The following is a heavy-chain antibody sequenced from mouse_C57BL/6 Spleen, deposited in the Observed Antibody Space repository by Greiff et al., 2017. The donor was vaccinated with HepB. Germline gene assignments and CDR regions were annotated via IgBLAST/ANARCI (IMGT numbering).Heavy chain of an antibody. Sequence: VKLQQSDAELVKPGASVKISCKVSGYTFTDHTIHWMKQRPEQGLEWIGYIYPRDGSTKYNEKFKGKATLTADKSSSTAYMQLNSLTSEDSAVYFCARGEDYDGLLFDYWGQGTTLTVSS. V-gene: IGHV1-78*01. CDR2: IYPRDGST. CDR3: ARGEDYDGLLFDY. J-gene: IGHJ2*01. D-gene: IGHD2-4*01. CDR1: GYTFTDHT.